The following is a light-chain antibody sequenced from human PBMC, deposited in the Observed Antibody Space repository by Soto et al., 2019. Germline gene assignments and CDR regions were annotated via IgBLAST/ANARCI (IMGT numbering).Light chain of an antibody. CDR2: GAS. CDR3: QQYNNWPPYT. Sequence: EIVMTQSPATLSVSPGERATLSCRASQSVSSNFAWYQQKPGQAPRLLIYGASTRLTAIPARFSGSGSGTECTLTISSLQSEDFAVYYCQQYNNWPPYTLGKETKLEIK. CDR1: QSVSSN. J-gene: IGKJ2*01. V-gene: IGKV3-15*01.